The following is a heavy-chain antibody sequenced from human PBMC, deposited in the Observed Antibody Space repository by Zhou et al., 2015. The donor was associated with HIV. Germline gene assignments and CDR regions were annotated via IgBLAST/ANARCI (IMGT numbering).Heavy chain of an antibody. Sequence: QVQLVQSGAEAKKPGASVKVSCKASGGTFSSYAISWVRQAPGQGLEWMGGIIPIFGTANYAQKFQGRVTITADESTSTAYMELSSLRSEDTAVYYCARSGPRSGRYYFDYWGQGTLVTVSS. CDR2: IIPIFGTA. CDR1: GGTFSSYA. J-gene: IGHJ4*02. V-gene: IGHV1-69*01. D-gene: IGHD3-3*01. CDR3: ARSGPRSGRYYFDY.